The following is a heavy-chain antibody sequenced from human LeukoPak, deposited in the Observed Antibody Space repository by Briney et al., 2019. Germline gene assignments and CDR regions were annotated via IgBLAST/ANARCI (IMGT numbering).Heavy chain of an antibody. CDR1: GYTFTSYG. J-gene: IGHJ4*02. Sequence: ASVKVSCKASGYTFTSYGVSWVRQAPGLGLEWMGWISTYGGSTNYARNLQGRVTVTTDTSTTTVYMELRSLRSDDTAVYYCARPNTDAAGYYFDYWGQGTLVTVSS. CDR3: ARPNTDAAGYYFDY. D-gene: IGHD6-13*01. V-gene: IGHV1-18*01. CDR2: ISTYGGST.